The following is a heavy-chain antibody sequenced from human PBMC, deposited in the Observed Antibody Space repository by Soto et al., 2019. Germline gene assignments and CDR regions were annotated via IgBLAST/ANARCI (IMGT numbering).Heavy chain of an antibody. CDR2: IYYSGST. CDR3: ARTGGQQLVPLFCSDY. V-gene: IGHV4-61*01. CDR1: GGSVSSGSYY. D-gene: IGHD6-13*01. Sequence: QVQLQESGPGLVKPSETLSLTCTVSGGSVSSGSYYWSWIRQPPGKGLEWIGYIYYSGSTNYNPSLNSRVTISVDTSKNPFSLKLSSVTAADTAVYYCARTGGQQLVPLFCSDYWGQGTLVTVSS. J-gene: IGHJ4*02.